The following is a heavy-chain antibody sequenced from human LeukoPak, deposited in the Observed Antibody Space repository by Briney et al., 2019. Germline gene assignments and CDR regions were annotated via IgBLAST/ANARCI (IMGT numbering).Heavy chain of an antibody. D-gene: IGHD3-22*01. Sequence: GGSLRLSCAAPGFTFNSYAMSWVRQAPGQGLEWVSGISGSGGRTFYADSVKGRFTISRDNSKNTVYLQMNSLRAEDTAVYYCAKTYYYDGSGYLGDLDYWGQGTLVTVSS. V-gene: IGHV3-23*01. J-gene: IGHJ4*02. CDR1: GFTFNSYA. CDR3: AKTYYYDGSGYLGDLDY. CDR2: ISGSGGRT.